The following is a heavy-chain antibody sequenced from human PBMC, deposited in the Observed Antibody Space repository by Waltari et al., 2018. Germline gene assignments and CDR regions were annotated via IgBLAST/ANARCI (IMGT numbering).Heavy chain of an antibody. CDR2: IYYSGRT. Sequence: QVQLQESGPGLVKPSETLSLTCTVSGGSISSYYWSWIRQPPGKGLEWIGYIYYSGRTNYNPSLKSRVTISVDTSKNQFSLKLSSVTAADTAVYYCARLYGSGSQTYYYYYGMDVWGQGTTVTVSS. D-gene: IGHD3-10*01. J-gene: IGHJ6*02. V-gene: IGHV4-59*01. CDR1: GGSISSYY. CDR3: ARLYGSGSQTYYYYYGMDV.